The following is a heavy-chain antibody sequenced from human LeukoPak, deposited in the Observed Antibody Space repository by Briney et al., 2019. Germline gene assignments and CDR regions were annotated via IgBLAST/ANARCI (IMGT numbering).Heavy chain of an antibody. D-gene: IGHD3/OR15-3a*01. CDR2: INPNSGGT. V-gene: IGHV1-2*02. Sequence: ASVKVSCRASGYTFTGYYMHWVRQAPGQGLEWMGWINPNSGGTNYAQKFQGRVTMTRDTSISTAYMELSRLRSDDTAVYYCARVLWGWSLACNYWGQGTLVTVSS. J-gene: IGHJ4*02. CDR1: GYTFTGYY. CDR3: ARVLWGWSLACNY.